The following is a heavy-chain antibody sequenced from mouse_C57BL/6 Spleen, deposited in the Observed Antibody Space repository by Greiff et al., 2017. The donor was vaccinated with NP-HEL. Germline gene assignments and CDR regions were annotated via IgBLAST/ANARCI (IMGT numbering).Heavy chain of an antibody. CDR3: VRERDYDELDD. CDR2: ISRKSSNYAS. J-gene: IGHJ2*01. Sequence: EVKLVESGGGLVQPKGSLKLSCAASGFTFNTYAMHWVRQAPGKGLEWVARISRKSSNYASYYADSVKDRFTVTRDDSQSMLYLQMNNLKTEDAAMYYCVRERDYDELDDWGKGTTLTVSS. V-gene: IGHV10-3*01. CDR1: GFTFNTYA. D-gene: IGHD2-4*01.